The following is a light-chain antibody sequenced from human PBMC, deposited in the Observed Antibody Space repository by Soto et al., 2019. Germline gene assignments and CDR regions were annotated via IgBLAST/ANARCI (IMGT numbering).Light chain of an antibody. V-gene: IGKV3-20*01. J-gene: IGKJ1*01. CDR3: QQYGDSPWT. CDR1: QSVGSTY. CDR2: DAS. Sequence: ELVLTQSPGTLSLSPGDRATLSCRASQSVGSTYLAWYQQKPGQAPRLLIYDASSRATGIPDRFSGSGSGTDFTLTISRLETEDFAVYYCQQYGDSPWTFGQGTKVEIK.